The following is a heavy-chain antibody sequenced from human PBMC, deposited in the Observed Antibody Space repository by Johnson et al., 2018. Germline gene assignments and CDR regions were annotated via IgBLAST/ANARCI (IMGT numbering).Heavy chain of an antibody. D-gene: IGHD1-7*01. CDR3: ARAFGYSWNSGPGYFYYLDV. CDR1: GYDFSDYA. Sequence: QVQLVESGAEVKKPGASVSVSCKASGYDFSDYAIHWVRQAPGQSLESMGWINAGSGTTKYSQRFQDRGSFSRDTSATTVYMELSSLTSEDTAVYYCARAFGYSWNSGPGYFYYLDVWGRGTTVIVSS. CDR2: INAGSGTT. V-gene: IGHV1-3*01. J-gene: IGHJ6*03.